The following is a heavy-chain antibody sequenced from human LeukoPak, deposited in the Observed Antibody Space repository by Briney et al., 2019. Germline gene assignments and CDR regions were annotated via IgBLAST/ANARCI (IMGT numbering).Heavy chain of an antibody. CDR2: IYSGGST. CDR1: GFTVTSNY. Sequence: GSLRLSCAASGFTVTSNYMSWVRQAPGKGLEWVSVIYSGGSTYYADSVKGRFTISRDNSKNTLYLQMNSLRAEDTAVYYCARDPDGYNYFDYWGQGTLVTVSS. D-gene: IGHD5-24*01. CDR3: ARDPDGYNYFDY. V-gene: IGHV3-53*05. J-gene: IGHJ4*02.